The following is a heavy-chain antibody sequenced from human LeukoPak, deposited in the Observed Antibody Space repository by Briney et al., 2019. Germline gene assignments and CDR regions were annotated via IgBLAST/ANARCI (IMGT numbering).Heavy chain of an antibody. D-gene: IGHD6-19*01. Sequence: SETLSLTCTVSGYSINSGHYWAWVRQPRGGGLGWVGSIFHGGSTYYNPSRKSPLSIALDTSRKQFSLNSNCVTAAESSVYYCARSSVTGPLHDLDHWGQGALVPVSS. J-gene: IGHJ4*02. CDR3: ARSSVTGPLHDLDH. CDR1: GYSINSGHY. V-gene: IGHV4-38-2*02. CDR2: IFHGGST.